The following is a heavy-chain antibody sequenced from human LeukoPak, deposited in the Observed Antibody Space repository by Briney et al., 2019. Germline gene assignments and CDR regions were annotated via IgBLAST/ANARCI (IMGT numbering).Heavy chain of an antibody. J-gene: IGHJ6*02. CDR1: GYTFTNYW. CDR2: IYPGDSDT. V-gene: IGHV5-51*01. CDR3: ARHPPAMDV. Sequence: GESLKISCKGSGYTFTNYWIGWVRQMPRKGLEWMGIIYPGDSDTRYSPSFQGHVTISADKSISTAYLQWSSLKASDTAMYYCARHPPAMDVWGQGTTVTVSS.